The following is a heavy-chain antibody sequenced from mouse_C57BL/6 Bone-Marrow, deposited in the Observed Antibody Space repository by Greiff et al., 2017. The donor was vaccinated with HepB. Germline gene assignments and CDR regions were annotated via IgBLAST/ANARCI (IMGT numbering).Heavy chain of an antibody. CDR2: IWSGGST. CDR3: ARNGDYYGSSYAMDY. J-gene: IGHJ4*01. V-gene: IGHV2-2*01. D-gene: IGHD1-1*01. CDR1: GFSLTSYG. Sequence: VHLVESGPGLVQPSQSLSITCTVSGFSLTSYGVHWVRQSPGKGLEWLGVIWSGGSTDYNAAFISRLSISKDNSKSQVFFKMNSLQADDTAIYYCARNGDYYGSSYAMDYWGQGTSVTVSS.